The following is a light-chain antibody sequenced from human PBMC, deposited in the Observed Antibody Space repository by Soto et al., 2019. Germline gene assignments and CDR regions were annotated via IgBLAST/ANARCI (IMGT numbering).Light chain of an antibody. CDR3: QQYNSYPYT. Sequence: DIQMTQSPSTLSASVGDRVTITCRASQSISSWLAWYQQKPGKAPKVLIYDASSLESGVPSRFSGRLSGTEFTLTISRLQPDDFATYSCQQYNSYPYTFGQGTKLEIK. CDR2: DAS. CDR1: QSISSW. V-gene: IGKV1-5*01. J-gene: IGKJ2*01.